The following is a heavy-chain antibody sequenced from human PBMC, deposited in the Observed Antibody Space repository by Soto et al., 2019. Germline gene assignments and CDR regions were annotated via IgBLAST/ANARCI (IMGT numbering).Heavy chain of an antibody. Sequence: GGSLRLSCAASGFTFSSYGMHWVRQAPGKGLEWVAVISYDGSNKYYADPVKGRFTISRDNSKNTLYLQMNSPRAEDTAVYYCARGIVATIYYYYGMDVWGQGTTVTVSS. CDR3: ARGIVATIYYYYGMDV. CDR1: GFTFSSYG. D-gene: IGHD5-12*01. J-gene: IGHJ6*02. CDR2: ISYDGSNK. V-gene: IGHV3-30*03.